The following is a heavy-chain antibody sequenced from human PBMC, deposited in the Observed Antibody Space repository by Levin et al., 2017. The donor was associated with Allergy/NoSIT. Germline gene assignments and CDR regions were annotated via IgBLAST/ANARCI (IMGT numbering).Heavy chain of an antibody. J-gene: IGHJ5*02. CDR3: ARQASLQYSRYWFDP. CDR2: INHGGST. D-gene: IGHD3-9*01. V-gene: IGHV4-34*01. CDR1: GGSFSDYD. Sequence: SETLSLTCAVYGGSFSDYDWNWLRQPPGKGLEWIGEINHGGSTTYNPSLKSRVTMSVDPSKNQFSLKLTSVTATDTAIYYCARQASLQYSRYWFDPWGQGTLVTVSS.